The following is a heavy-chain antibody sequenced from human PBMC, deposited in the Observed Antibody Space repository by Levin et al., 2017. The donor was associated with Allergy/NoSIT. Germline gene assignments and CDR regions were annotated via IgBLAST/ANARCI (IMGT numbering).Heavy chain of an antibody. CDR2: INSNGGGT. J-gene: IGHJ6*02. CDR3: AREREMATTSYFYGIDV. CDR1: GYTFTDYY. V-gene: IGHV1-2*02. Sequence: ASVKVSCKASGYTFTDYYMYWVRQAPGQGLEWMGWINSNGGGTHYAQKFQGRVTMTRDTSISTAYMELRRLRSDDTAVYYCAREREMATTSYFYGIDVWGQGTTVTVSS. D-gene: IGHD5-24*01.